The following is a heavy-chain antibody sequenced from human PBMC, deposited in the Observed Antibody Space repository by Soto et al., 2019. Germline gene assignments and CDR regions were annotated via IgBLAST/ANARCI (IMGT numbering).Heavy chain of an antibody. CDR3: AGSIGPVPFDY. CDR2: IKQDGSEK. D-gene: IGHD1-26*01. J-gene: IGHJ4*02. V-gene: IGHV3-7*01. CDR1: GFTFSSYW. Sequence: GGSLRLSCAASGFTFSSYWMSWVRQAPGKGLEWGANIKQDGSEKYYVDSVKGRFTISRDNAKNSLYLQMNSLRAEDTAVYYGAGSIGPVPFDYWVQGTLVTVSS.